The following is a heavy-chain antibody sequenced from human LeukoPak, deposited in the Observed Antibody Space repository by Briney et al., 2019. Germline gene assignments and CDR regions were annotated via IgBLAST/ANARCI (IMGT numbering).Heavy chain of an antibody. CDR3: AVSFWSGYYSDY. Sequence: GGSLRLSCAASGFTFSSYEMNWVRQAPGKGLEWVSYISSSGSTIYYADSVKGRFTISRDNAKNSLYLQINSLRAEDTAVYYCAVSFWSGYYSDYWGQGTLVTVSS. D-gene: IGHD3-3*01. CDR1: GFTFSSYE. V-gene: IGHV3-48*03. CDR2: ISSSGSTI. J-gene: IGHJ4*02.